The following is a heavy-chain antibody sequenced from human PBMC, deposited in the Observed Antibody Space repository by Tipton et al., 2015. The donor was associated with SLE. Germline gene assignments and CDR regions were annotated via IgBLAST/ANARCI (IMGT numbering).Heavy chain of an antibody. J-gene: IGHJ4*02. D-gene: IGHD6-13*01. CDR2: IYSGGST. CDR1: GFTFSSYW. Sequence: GSLRLSCAASGFTFSSYWMHWVRQAPGKGLEWVSVIYSGGSTYYADSVKGRFTISRDNSKNTLYLQMNSLRAEDTAVYYCARGEAAAGVDYWGQGTLVTVSS. V-gene: IGHV3-66*02. CDR3: ARGEAAAGVDY.